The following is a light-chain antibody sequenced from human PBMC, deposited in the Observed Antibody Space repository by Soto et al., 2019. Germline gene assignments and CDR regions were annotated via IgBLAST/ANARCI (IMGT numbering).Light chain of an antibody. J-gene: IGLJ2*01. V-gene: IGLV2-23*02. CDR3: CSYGGSRAV. CDR2: EVS. Sequence: QSVLTQPASVSGSPGQSITISCTGTSSDVGSHNLVSWYQQHPGQAPTLMIYEVSKRPLGVSARFSASKSGNTASLTISGLHAEDDADYYCCSYGGSRAVFGGGTKLTV. CDR1: SSDVGSHNL.